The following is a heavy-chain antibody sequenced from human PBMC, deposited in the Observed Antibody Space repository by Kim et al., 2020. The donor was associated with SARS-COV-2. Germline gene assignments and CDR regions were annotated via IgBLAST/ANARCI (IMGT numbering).Heavy chain of an antibody. D-gene: IGHD6-6*01. CDR2: T. V-gene: IGHV1-2*02. J-gene: IGHJ4*02. CDR3: ARGRGIAAPIDY. Sequence: TNYAQKCQARVTMTRDTSISTAYMELSRLRSDDTAVYYCARGRGIAAPIDYWGQGTLVTVSS.